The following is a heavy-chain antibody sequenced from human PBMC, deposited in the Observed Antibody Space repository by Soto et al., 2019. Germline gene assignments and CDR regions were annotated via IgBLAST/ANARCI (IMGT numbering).Heavy chain of an antibody. V-gene: IGHV5-10-1*01. CDR2: IDPSDSYT. CDR3: ATPRTYGDAWGMDV. CDR1: GYSFTSYW. Sequence: PGESLKISCKGSGYSFTSYWISWVRQMPGKGLEWMGRIDPSDSYTNYSPSFQGHVTISADKSISTAYLQWSSLKASDTAKYYCATPRTYGDAWGMDVWGQGTTVTVSS. J-gene: IGHJ6*02. D-gene: IGHD4-17*01.